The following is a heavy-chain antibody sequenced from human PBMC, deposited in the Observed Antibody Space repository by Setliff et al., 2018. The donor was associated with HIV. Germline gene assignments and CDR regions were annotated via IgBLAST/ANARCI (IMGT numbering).Heavy chain of an antibody. Sequence: PSETLSLTCTVSGASVTNVLYYWSWLRQPAGKGLEWIGHIYTSGNSRYTNYNSSLKSRVTMSLDTSKNQFSLKMTSVTAADTALYYCSNWNTTIDEDAWGQGTLVTVSS. J-gene: IGHJ5*02. D-gene: IGHD5-18*01. V-gene: IGHV4-61*09. CDR3: SNWNTTIDEDA. CDR2: IYTSGNSRYT. CDR1: GASVTNVLYY.